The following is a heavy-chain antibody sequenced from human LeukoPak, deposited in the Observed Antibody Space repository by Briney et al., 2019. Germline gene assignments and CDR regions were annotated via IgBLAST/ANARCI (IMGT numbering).Heavy chain of an antibody. CDR1: GFTFSSYS. Sequence: GGSLRLPCAASGFTFSSYSMNWVRQAPGKGLEWVSYISSSGSTIYYADSVKGRFTISRDNAKNSLYLQMNSLRAEDTAVYYCARVGRYGDYADYWGQGTLVTVSS. D-gene: IGHD4-17*01. CDR2: ISSSGSTI. V-gene: IGHV3-48*04. J-gene: IGHJ4*02. CDR3: ARVGRYGDYADY.